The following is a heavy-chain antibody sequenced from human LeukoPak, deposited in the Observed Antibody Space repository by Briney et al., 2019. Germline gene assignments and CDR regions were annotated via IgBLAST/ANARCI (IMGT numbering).Heavy chain of an antibody. CDR3: AVGAAGCSSTSCYHY. V-gene: IGHV5-10-1*01. CDR2: IDPSDSYT. J-gene: IGHJ4*02. D-gene: IGHD2-2*01. CDR1: GSSFTSYW. Sequence: GASLRISCKGSGSSFTSYWISWVRQLPGKGLEWMGRIDPSDSYTNYSPSFQGHVTISADKSISTAYLQWSSLKASDTAMYYCAVGAAGCSSTSCYHYWGQGTLVTVSS.